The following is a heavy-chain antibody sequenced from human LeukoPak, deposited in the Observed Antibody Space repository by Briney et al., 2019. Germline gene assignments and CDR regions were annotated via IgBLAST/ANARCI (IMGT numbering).Heavy chain of an antibody. CDR1: GYTFTSYG. CDR3: ARDGFSDSREYNWFDP. J-gene: IGHJ5*02. V-gene: IGHV1-18*01. D-gene: IGHD3-22*01. CDR2: ISAYNGNT. Sequence: ASVKVSCKASGYTFTSYGISWVRQAPGQGLEWMGWISAYNGNTNYAQKLQGRVTMTTDTSTSTAYMELSSLRSEDTAVYYCARDGFSDSREYNWFDPWGQGTLVTVSS.